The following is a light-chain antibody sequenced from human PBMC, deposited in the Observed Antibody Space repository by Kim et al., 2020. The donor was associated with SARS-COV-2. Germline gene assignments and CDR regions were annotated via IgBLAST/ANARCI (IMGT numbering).Light chain of an antibody. V-gene: IGLV4-69*01. CDR1: SGHSSYA. CDR3: QTWGTGIWV. Sequence: ASVKLTCTLSSGHSSYAIAWHQQQPEKGPRYLMKLNSDGSHSKGDGIPDRFSGSSSGAERYLTNSSLQSEDEADYYCQTWGTGIWVFGGGTQLTVL. CDR2: LNSDGSH. J-gene: IGLJ3*02.